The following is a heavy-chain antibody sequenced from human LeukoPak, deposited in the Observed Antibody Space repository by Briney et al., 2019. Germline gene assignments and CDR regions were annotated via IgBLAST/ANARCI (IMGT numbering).Heavy chain of an antibody. J-gene: IGHJ4*02. V-gene: IGHV3-11*01. CDR2: IDPSGTTL. Sequence: GGSLRLSCAASGFTFRDYVMSWVRQAPGKGVEWVSYIDPSGTTLYYADSVKGRFTISRDNGKNSLYLQLRSLRAEDTAVYYCARAAYNWNWGQGTLVTVSS. CDR1: GFTFRDYV. CDR3: ARAAYNWN. D-gene: IGHD1-20*01.